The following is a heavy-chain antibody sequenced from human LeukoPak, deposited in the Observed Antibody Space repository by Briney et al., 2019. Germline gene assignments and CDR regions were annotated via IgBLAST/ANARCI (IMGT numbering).Heavy chain of an antibody. Sequence: SETLSLTCTISDGSISSYYWNWIRQSPGKGLEWIGHIHYSGSTHYNPSLQSRVSISIDTSKKHFSLNLRSVTAVDTAVYYCARWGHFDTSGYFVVDYWGQGTLVTISS. V-gene: IGHV4-59*01. CDR1: DGSISSYY. CDR3: ARWGHFDTSGYFVVDY. J-gene: IGHJ4*02. D-gene: IGHD3-22*01. CDR2: IHYSGST.